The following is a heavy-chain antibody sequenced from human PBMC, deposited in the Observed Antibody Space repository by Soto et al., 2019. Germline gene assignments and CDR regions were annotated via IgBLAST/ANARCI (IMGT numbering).Heavy chain of an antibody. CDR2: IYPGDSDT. V-gene: IGHV5-51*01. J-gene: IGHJ6*02. CDR3: ARTAAAGKYYYGVDV. Sequence: GESLKISCKGSGYSFASYWICWVRQMPGKGLEWMGIIYPGDSDTRYSPSFQGQVTISADKSISTAYLQWSSLKASGTAMYYCARTAAAGKYYYGVDVWGQGTTVTVS. CDR1: GYSFASYW. D-gene: IGHD6-13*01.